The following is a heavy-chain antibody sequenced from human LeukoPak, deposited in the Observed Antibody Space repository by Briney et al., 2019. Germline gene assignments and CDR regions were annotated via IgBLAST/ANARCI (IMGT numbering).Heavy chain of an antibody. Sequence: GGSLRLSCAASGFTFSSYGMHWVRQAPGKGLEWVAFIRYDGSNKYYADSVKVRFTISRDNSKNTLYLQMNSLRAEDTAVYYCAKEGNQLLDYYYYYMDVWGKGTTVTVSS. J-gene: IGHJ6*03. CDR3: AKEGNQLLDYYYYYMDV. CDR1: GFTFSSYG. CDR2: IRYDGSNK. V-gene: IGHV3-30*02. D-gene: IGHD2-2*01.